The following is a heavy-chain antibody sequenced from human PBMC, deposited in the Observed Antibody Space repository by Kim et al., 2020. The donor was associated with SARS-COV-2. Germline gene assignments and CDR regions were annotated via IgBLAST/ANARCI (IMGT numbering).Heavy chain of an antibody. CDR2: VLDSGST. D-gene: IGHD3-22*01. J-gene: IGHJ2*01. CDR3: ARGKYYFDGSGNPRFWYFDL. CDR1: GGSISYYY. Sequence: SETLFLTCTVSGGSISYYYWSWIRQPPGKGLEWIGYVLDSGSTNYNPSLKSRVTISLDTSKKQFSLKLTSVTAADTAVYYCARGKYYFDGSGNPRFWYFDLWGRGTLVTVSS. V-gene: IGHV4-59*01.